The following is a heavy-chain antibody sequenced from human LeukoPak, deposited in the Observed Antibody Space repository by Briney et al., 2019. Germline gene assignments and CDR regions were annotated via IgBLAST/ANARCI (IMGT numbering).Heavy chain of an antibody. CDR1: GGTFSSYA. D-gene: IGHD2-2*01. CDR2: IIPIFGTA. J-gene: IGHJ5*02. Sequence: SVKVSCKASGGTFSSYAISWVRQAPGQGLEWMGGIIPIFGTANYAQKFQGRVTITTDESMSTAYMELSSLRSEDTAVYYCARDVTCSSTSCRNGYNWFDPWGQGTLVTVSS. V-gene: IGHV1-69*05. CDR3: ARDVTCSSTSCRNGYNWFDP.